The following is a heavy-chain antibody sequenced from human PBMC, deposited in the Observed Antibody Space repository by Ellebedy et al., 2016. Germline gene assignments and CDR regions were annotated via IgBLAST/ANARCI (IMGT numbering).Heavy chain of an antibody. D-gene: IGHD4-17*01. CDR2: ISGAGYTT. J-gene: IGHJ5*02. CDR1: GFNFNTFF. V-gene: IGHV3-23*01. Sequence: GGSLRLSXTASGFNFNTFFMSWVRQAPGKGLEWVATISGAGYTTFFADSMRGRFTVSRDNSKSTLYLHMNSLRVDDTAVYYCRPGHYANLWGHGTLVTVSS. CDR3: RPGHYANL.